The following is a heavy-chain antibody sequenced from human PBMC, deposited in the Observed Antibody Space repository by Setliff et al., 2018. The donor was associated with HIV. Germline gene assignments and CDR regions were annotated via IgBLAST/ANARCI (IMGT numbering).Heavy chain of an antibody. CDR1: GVTSGGYY. J-gene: IGHJ6*03. CDR3: ARGFCSGGFCHPNFYHYMDV. CDR2: IYSSGTK. D-gene: IGHD2-15*01. V-gene: IGHV4-31*03. Sequence: LSLTCTFSGVTSGGYYWTWIRQHPVKGLEWIGYIYSSGTKYYNPSLKSRLAISLDTSKNQFSLNLKSVTAADAAVYYCARGFCSGGFCHPNFYHYMDVWGKGTTVTVSS.